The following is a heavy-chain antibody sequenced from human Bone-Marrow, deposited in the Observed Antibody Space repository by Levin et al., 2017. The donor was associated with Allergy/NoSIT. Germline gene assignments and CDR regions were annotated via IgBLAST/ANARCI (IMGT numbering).Heavy chain of an antibody. J-gene: IGHJ6*02. V-gene: IGHV3-30*18. D-gene: IGHD3-10*01. CDR2: ISYDGSNK. CDR1: GFTFSSYG. CDR3: AKDAVGLLWFGELYSGMDV. Sequence: GESLKISCAASGFTFSSYGMHWVRQAPGKGLEWVAVISYDGSNKYYADSVKGRFTISRDNSKNTLYLQMNSLRAEDTAVYYCAKDAVGLLWFGELYSGMDVWGQGTTVTVSS.